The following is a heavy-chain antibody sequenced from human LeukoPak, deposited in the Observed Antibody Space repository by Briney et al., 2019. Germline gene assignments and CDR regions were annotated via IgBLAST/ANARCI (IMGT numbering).Heavy chain of an antibody. V-gene: IGHV3-15*01. CDR1: GFIFSNAW. Sequence: GGSLRLSRAASGFIFSNAWMSWVRQAPGKGLEWVGHIKSKTGGGTTDYAAPVKGRFTISRDDSKNTLYLQMDSLKTEDTAVCYCTTEAGDDWGQGTLVTVSS. D-gene: IGHD5-24*01. J-gene: IGHJ4*02. CDR3: TTEAGDD. CDR2: IKSKTGGGTT.